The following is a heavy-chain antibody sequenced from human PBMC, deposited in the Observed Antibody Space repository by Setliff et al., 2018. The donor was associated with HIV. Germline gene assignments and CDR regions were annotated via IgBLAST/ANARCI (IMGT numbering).Heavy chain of an antibody. CDR2: FDTA. CDR3: ARDEVPRGYSYGYFQNY. J-gene: IGHJ4*02. D-gene: IGHD5-18*01. CDR1: GYTLTDLC. V-gene: IGHV1-24*01. Sequence: GASVKVSCKVSGYTLTDLCLHWVRQAPGKGLEWMGSFDTANYAQKFQGRVTITADESTSTAYMELSSLRSEDTAVYYCARDEVPRGYSYGYFQNYWGQGTLVTVSS.